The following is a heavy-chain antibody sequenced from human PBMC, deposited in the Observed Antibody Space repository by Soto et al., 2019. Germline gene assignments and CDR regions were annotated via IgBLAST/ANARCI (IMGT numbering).Heavy chain of an antibody. CDR2: IYYSGST. Sequence: SETLSLTCTVSGCSISSYYWSWIRQPPGKGLEWIGYIYYSGSTNYNPSLKSRVTISVDTSKNQFSLKLSSVTAADTAVYYCASRADYGDSENCFDPWGQGTLVTVSS. D-gene: IGHD4-17*01. V-gene: IGHV4-59*01. J-gene: IGHJ5*02. CDR1: GCSISSYY. CDR3: ASRADYGDSENCFDP.